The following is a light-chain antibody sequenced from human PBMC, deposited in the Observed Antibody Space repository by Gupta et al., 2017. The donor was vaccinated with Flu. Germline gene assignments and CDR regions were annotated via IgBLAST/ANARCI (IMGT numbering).Light chain of an antibody. CDR1: QRISSW. J-gene: IGKJ2*02. Sequence: DIHITHPPSTLSASVGDRGTIPCLANQRISSWLAWYQQKPGKAPKLLIQKASALEGGVPSRFSGSGSGAEFTLTITGLQPDDFANYYCQHDNSYSRTFGQGTKVEIK. CDR2: KAS. CDR3: QHDNSYSRT. V-gene: IGKV1-5*03.